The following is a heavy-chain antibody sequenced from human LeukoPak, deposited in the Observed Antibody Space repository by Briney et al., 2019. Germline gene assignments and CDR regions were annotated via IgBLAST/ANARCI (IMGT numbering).Heavy chain of an antibody. J-gene: IGHJ4*02. CDR3: ARLGYCSTTSCYPDY. D-gene: IGHD2-2*03. CDR1: GDSISLYY. CDR2: IYSSGGA. V-gene: IGHV4-4*07. Sequence: SETLSLNCAVSGDSISLYYWSWIRQPAGSGLECIGRIYSSGGAHYNPSLKSRVTMSVDTSKNQFSLRLTSVTTADTAKYYCARLGYCSTTSCYPDYWGQGTLVTVSS.